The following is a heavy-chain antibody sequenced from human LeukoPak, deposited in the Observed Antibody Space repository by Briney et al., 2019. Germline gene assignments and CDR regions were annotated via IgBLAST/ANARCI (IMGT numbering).Heavy chain of an antibody. Sequence: GRSLRLSCAASGFTFDDYAMHWVRQAPGKGLERVSGISWNSGSIGYADSVKGRFTISRDNAKNSLYLQMNSLRAEDMALYYCAKDIAAAGKGPFDPWGQGTLVTVSS. CDR3: AKDIAAAGKGPFDP. CDR2: ISWNSGSI. J-gene: IGHJ5*02. V-gene: IGHV3-9*03. CDR1: GFTFDDYA. D-gene: IGHD6-13*01.